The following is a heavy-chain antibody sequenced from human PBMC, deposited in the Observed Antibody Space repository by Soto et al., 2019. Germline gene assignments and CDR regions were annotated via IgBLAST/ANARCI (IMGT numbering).Heavy chain of an antibody. V-gene: IGHV3-23*01. CDR2: ISGNGSKK. Sequence: GGSLRLSCAASGFIFENFGMSWVRQAPGKGLEWISSISGNGSKKYYADSVKGRFTISRDNSKSTVYLELNNLSAEDTAVYHCAKNQGVELVPLATVDWFDPWGQGSVVTVSS. CDR3: AKNQGVELVPLATVDWFDP. CDR1: GFIFENFG. J-gene: IGHJ5*02. D-gene: IGHD1-26*01.